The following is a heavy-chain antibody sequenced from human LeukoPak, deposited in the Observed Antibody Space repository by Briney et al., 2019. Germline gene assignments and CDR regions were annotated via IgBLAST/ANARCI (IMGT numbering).Heavy chain of an antibody. CDR1: GGSISSYY. Sequence: SETLSLTCTVSGGSISSYYWSWIRQPPGKGLEWIGYIYYSGSTNYNPSLKSRVTISVDTSKNQFSLKLSSVTAADTAVYYCARAISSIDMNDYWGQGTLVTVSS. V-gene: IGHV4-59*01. J-gene: IGHJ4*02. CDR3: ARAISSIDMNDY. D-gene: IGHD3-9*01. CDR2: IYYSGST.